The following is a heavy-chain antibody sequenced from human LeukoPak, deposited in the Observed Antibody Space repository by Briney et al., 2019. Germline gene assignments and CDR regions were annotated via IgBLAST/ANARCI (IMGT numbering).Heavy chain of an antibody. CDR3: ATSYLRYFDWHDAFDI. Sequence: SGGSLRLSCAASGFTFSSYRMNWVRQAPGKGLEWVSTINNSSSYIYYADSVKGRFTISRDNAKNSLYLQMNSLRAEDTAVYYCATSYLRYFDWHDAFDIWGQGTMVTVSS. CDR2: INNSSSYI. V-gene: IGHV3-21*01. D-gene: IGHD3-9*01. CDR1: GFTFSSYR. J-gene: IGHJ3*02.